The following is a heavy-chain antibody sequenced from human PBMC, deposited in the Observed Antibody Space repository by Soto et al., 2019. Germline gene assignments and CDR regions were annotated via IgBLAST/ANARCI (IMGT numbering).Heavy chain of an antibody. CDR3: AKGGVVITYLGDWFDP. V-gene: IGHV3-23*01. J-gene: IGHJ5*02. CDR1: GFTFSSYA. Sequence: GGSLRLSCAASGFTFSSYAMSWVRQAPGKGLEWVSAISGSGGSTYYADSVKGRFTISRANSKNTLYLQMNSLRAEDTAVYYCAKGGVVITYLGDWFDPWGQGTLVTVSS. D-gene: IGHD3-10*01. CDR2: ISGSGGST.